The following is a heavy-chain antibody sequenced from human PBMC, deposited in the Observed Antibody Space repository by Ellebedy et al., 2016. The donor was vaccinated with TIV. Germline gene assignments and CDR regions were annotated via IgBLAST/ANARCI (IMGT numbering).Heavy chain of an antibody. D-gene: IGHD5-18*01. Sequence: GESLKISCAASGFTFSHYAIHWVRQAPGKGLEWVAVISYDGSNKYYADSVKGRFTISRDNSKNTLYLQMNSLRTEDTAVYYCAREGLPDAFDIWGQGTMVTVSS. CDR1: GFTFSHYA. J-gene: IGHJ3*02. V-gene: IGHV3-30*01. CDR3: AREGLPDAFDI. CDR2: ISYDGSNK.